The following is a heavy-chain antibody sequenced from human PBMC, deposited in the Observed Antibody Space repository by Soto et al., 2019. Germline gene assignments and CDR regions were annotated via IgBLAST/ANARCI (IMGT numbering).Heavy chain of an antibody. D-gene: IGHD4-4*01. CDR2: IHNDGST. J-gene: IGHJ4*02. Sequence: EVQLVESGGGLVQPGGSLRLSCAASGFIVSTSYMSWVRQAPGKGLEWVSIIHNDGSTYYADSVKGRFTVSRDDSKNTLYLEILSLRAKDTAVYYCARDSYTRYWGQGTLVTVSS. CDR3: ARDSYTRY. CDR1: GFIVSTSY. V-gene: IGHV3-66*01.